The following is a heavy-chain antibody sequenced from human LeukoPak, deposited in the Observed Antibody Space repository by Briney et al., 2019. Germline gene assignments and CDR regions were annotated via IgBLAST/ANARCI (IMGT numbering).Heavy chain of an antibody. J-gene: IGHJ5*02. V-gene: IGHV3-74*01. CDR2: INIDGGSI. Sequence: GGSLRLSCSAPGFTFSSYGMNWVRQAPGKGLVGVSRINIDGGSITYADSVKGRFTVSRDNAKNTLYLQMDSLRADDTAVYYCAGARAAYSWFDPWGQGTLVTVSS. CDR1: GFTFSSYG. CDR3: AGARAAYSWFDP. D-gene: IGHD2-15*01.